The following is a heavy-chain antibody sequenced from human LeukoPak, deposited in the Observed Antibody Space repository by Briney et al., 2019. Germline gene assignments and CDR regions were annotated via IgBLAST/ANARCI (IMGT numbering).Heavy chain of an antibody. Sequence: PGGSLRLSCAASGFTFSSYAMHWVRQAPGKGLEYVSAISSNGGSTYYANSVKGRFTISRDNAKNTLYLQMNSLRAEDTAVYYCAREGGYSIYWGQGTLVTVSS. CDR2: ISSNGGST. J-gene: IGHJ4*02. V-gene: IGHV3-64*01. CDR3: AREGGYSIY. D-gene: IGHD3-22*01. CDR1: GFTFSSYA.